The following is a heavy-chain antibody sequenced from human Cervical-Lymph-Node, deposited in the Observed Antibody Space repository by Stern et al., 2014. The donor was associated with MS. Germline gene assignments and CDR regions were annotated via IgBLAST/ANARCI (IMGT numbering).Heavy chain of an antibody. CDR2: INPDNGVT. Sequence: QVQLVQSGAEVKNPGASVKVSCQASGSAFIGNYIHWVRQAPGQGLEWMGWINPDNGVTNYAQKFQARVSMTTDTSITTVYMELSGLRFDDPAFYYCARGGGTTAAYWGQGTLVTISS. J-gene: IGHJ4*02. D-gene: IGHD1-7*01. CDR3: ARGGGTTAAY. CDR1: GSAFIGNY. V-gene: IGHV1-2*02.